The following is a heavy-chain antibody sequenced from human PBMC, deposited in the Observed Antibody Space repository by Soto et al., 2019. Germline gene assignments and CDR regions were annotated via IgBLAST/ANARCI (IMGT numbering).Heavy chain of an antibody. D-gene: IGHD6-13*01. CDR3: AKASAIAAAGTYYFQH. J-gene: IGHJ1*01. CDR2: ISGSGGST. CDR1: GFTFSSYA. V-gene: IGHV3-23*01. Sequence: GGSLRLSCAASGFTFSSYAMSWVRQAPGKWLEWVSAISGSGGSTYYADSVKGRFTISRDNSKNTRYLQMNSLRAEDTAVYYCAKASAIAAAGTYYFQHWGQGTLVTVSS.